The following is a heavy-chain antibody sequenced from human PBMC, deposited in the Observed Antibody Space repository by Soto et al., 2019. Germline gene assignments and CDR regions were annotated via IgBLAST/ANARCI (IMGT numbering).Heavy chain of an antibody. V-gene: IGHV3-23*01. Sequence: DVHLLESGGGLVQPGGSLRLSCVASGFTLSDYDMGWVRQAPGKGLEWVSLIRGDGGATYYARSLEGRLTISRDTSENTLYLQMNSLRVEDTALYYCAKDRRGGEYPAFDLWGQGTLVTVSS. CDR1: GFTLSDYD. D-gene: IGHD2-21*01. J-gene: IGHJ3*01. CDR3: AKDRRGGEYPAFDL. CDR2: IRGDGGAT.